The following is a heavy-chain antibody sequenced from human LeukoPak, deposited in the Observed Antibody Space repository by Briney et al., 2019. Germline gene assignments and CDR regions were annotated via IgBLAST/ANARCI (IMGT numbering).Heavy chain of an antibody. V-gene: IGHV4-39*01. CDR1: GGSISSISYY. CDR2: FYYIGST. D-gene: IGHD3-10*01. CDR3: ARQSSGRSYGSGSSPLYYFDY. Sequence: SETLSLTCTVSGGSISSISYYWGWIRQPPGKGLEWIGSFYYIGSTYYNPSLKSRLTISVDTSKNQFSLKLSSVTAADTAVYYCARQSSGRSYGSGSSPLYYFDYWGQGILVTVSS. J-gene: IGHJ4*02.